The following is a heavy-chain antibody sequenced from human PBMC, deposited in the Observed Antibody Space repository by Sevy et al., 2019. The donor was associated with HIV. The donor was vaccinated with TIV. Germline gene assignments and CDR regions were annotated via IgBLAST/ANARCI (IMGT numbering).Heavy chain of an antibody. Sequence: SETLSLTCTVSGGSISSYYWSWIRQPPGKGLEWIGYISYSGSTNYNPSLKSRVTISIDTSKNQFSLKLSSMTAADTAVYYCARKGVSAYDVTFDPWGQGTLVTVSS. CDR2: ISYSGST. D-gene: IGHD3-3*01. V-gene: IGHV4-59*08. CDR3: ARKGVSAYDVTFDP. J-gene: IGHJ5*02. CDR1: GGSISSYY.